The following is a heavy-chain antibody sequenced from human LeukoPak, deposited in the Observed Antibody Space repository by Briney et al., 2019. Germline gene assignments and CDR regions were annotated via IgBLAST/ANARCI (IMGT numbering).Heavy chain of an antibody. CDR3: ARRSYYYDSQDTFDI. J-gene: IGHJ3*02. CDR2: IYTGDSTT. V-gene: IGHV5-51*01. D-gene: IGHD3-22*01. CDR1: GYSFTTYW. Sequence: HGESLQTSCKGSGYSFTTYWIAWVRHLPGKGLERMGIIYTGDSTTKYNPSFQGQVNISTDKSISTGYLQWSSLQASDTAMFFCARRSYYYDSQDTFDIWGQGTMVTVSS.